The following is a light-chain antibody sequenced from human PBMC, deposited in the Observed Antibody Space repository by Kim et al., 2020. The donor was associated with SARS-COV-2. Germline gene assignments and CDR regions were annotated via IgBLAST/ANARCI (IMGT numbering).Light chain of an antibody. V-gene: IGKV1-13*02. Sequence: AKVGDRVTSTCRASQGVSRALAWYQQKPGEPPKLLIFDGSTLESGVPSRFSGRGSGTEFTLAINSLQPEDFASYYCQQFYIYPLTYGGGTKVDIK. CDR1: QGVSRA. CDR2: DGS. J-gene: IGKJ4*01. CDR3: QQFYIYPLT.